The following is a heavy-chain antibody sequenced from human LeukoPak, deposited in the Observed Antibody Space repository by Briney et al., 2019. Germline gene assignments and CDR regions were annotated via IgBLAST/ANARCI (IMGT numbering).Heavy chain of an antibody. CDR2: IYSGGST. CDR3: ARVDRIVGVTRYFDY. V-gene: IGHV3-66*02. CDR1: GFIVSSKY. Sequence: GGSLRLSCAAAGFIVSSKYMSWVRQAPGKGLEWVSVIYSGGSTYYADSVKGRFTISRDNSKNLLYLQMNSLRGEDSAVYYCARVDRIVGVTRYFDYWGQGSLVTVSS. D-gene: IGHD1-26*01. J-gene: IGHJ4*02.